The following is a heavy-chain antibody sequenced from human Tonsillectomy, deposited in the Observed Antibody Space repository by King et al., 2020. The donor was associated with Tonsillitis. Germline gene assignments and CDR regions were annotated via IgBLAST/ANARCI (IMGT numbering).Heavy chain of an antibody. CDR3: ATHLAGGYSPFDY. J-gene: IGHJ4*02. CDR1: GFTFSDYA. D-gene: IGHD4-23*01. CDR2: ISYDGSNK. Sequence: VQLVESGGGVVQPGRSLRLSCAASGFTFSDYAMHWVRQAPGKGLEWVAVISYDGSNKYYADSVKGRFTISRDNSMHIVYLLLSSLRAEDTAVYYCATHLAGGYSPFDYWGQGTLVTVSS. V-gene: IGHV3-30*03.